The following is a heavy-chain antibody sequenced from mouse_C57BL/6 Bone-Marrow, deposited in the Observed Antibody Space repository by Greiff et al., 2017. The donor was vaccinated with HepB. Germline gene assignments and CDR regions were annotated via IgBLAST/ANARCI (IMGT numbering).Heavy chain of an antibody. V-gene: IGHV1-64*01. D-gene: IGHD1-1*01. CDR3: AREVVYYGSSDGWYFDV. Sequence: QVHVKQPGAELVKPGASVKLSCKASGYTFTSYWMHWVKQRPGQGLEWIGMIHPNSGSTNYNEKFKSKATLTVDKSSSTAYMQLSSLTSEDSAVYYCAREVVYYGSSDGWYFDVWGTGTTVTVSS. CDR1: GYTFTSYW. J-gene: IGHJ1*03. CDR2: IHPNSGST.